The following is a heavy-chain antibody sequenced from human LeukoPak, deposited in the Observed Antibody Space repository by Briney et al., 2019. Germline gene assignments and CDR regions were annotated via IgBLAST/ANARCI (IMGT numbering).Heavy chain of an antibody. CDR3: ASDRGGSWDY. J-gene: IGHJ4*02. V-gene: IGHV4-39*07. Sequence: SETLSLTCTVSGGSISSSSYYWGWIRQPPGKGLEWIGTIFHNGNTYYNPSLKSRVTISVDRSKNQFSLKLSSVTAADTAVYYCASDRGGSWDYWGQGTLVTVSS. CDR2: IFHNGNT. D-gene: IGHD2-15*01. CDR1: GGSISSSSYY.